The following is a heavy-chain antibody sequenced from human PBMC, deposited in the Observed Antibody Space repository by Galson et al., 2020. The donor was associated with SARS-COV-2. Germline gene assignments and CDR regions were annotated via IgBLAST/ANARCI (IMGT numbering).Heavy chain of an antibody. D-gene: IGHD5-18*01. CDR2: IYYSGST. J-gene: IGHJ4*02. CDR1: GGPISSYY. Sequence: ASETLSLTCTVSGGPISSYYWSWIRQPPGKGLEWIGHIYYSGSTNYNPSLKSQVTISLDTSKNQFSLKLSSVTAADTAVYYCARVMLKGYSYGSFDYWGQGTLVTVSS. V-gene: IGHV4-59*01. CDR3: ARVMLKGYSYGSFDY.